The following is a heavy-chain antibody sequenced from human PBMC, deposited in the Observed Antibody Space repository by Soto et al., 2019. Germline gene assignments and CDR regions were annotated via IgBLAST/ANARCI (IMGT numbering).Heavy chain of an antibody. CDR3: ARACDYGDFVTTIAFDI. J-gene: IGHJ3*02. CDR2: INPNSGGT. CDR1: GYTFTGYY. Sequence: ASVKVSCKASGYTFTGYYMHWVRQAPGQGLEWMGWINPNSGGTNYAQKLQGRVTMTTDTSTSTAYMELRSLRSDDTAVYYCARACDYGDFVTTIAFDIWGQGTMVTVSS. D-gene: IGHD4-17*01. V-gene: IGHV1-2*02.